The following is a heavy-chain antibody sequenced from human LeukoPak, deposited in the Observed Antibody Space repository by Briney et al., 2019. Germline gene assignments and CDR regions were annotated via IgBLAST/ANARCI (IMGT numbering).Heavy chain of an antibody. D-gene: IGHD6-13*01. J-gene: IGHJ3*02. V-gene: IGHV3-48*03. CDR3: ARGRSSWFLRAFDI. CDR2: ISSSGNTI. CDR1: GFSFSSYE. Sequence: GGSLRLSCAASGFSFSSYEMNWVRQAPGKGLEWVSYISSSGNTIYNADSVKGRFNISRDNAKKSMYLQMNSLRVEDTAVYYCARGRSSWFLRAFDIWGQGTMVTVSS.